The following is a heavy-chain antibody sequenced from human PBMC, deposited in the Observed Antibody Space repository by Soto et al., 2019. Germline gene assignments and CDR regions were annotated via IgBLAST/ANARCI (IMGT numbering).Heavy chain of an antibody. V-gene: IGHV4-34*01. CDR3: AXXXHRDY. J-gene: IGHJ4*02. CDR2: INHSGST. CDR1: GGSFSGYY. Sequence: QVQLQQWGAGLLKPSETLSLTCAVYGGSFSGYYWSWIRQPPGKGLEWIGEINHSGSTNYNPSLKSRVTISVDTSKNQFSLKLSSVTAXDTAVYXXAXXXHRDYXGXGTLVTVSS.